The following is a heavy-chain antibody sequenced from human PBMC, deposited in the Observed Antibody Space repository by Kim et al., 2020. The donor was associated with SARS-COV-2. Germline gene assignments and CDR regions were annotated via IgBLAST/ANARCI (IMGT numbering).Heavy chain of an antibody. CDR1: GDSVSGIGDY. CDR2: IYNSDNT. D-gene: IGHD3-3*01. V-gene: IGHV4-31*03. Sequence: SETLSLNCTVSGDSVSGIGDYWSWIRQNPGKGLEWIGYIYNSDNTYYNPSFKSRVTISLDTSKNLFSLNLRSVTAADSAVYFCARGRSARPQFDNWGQGALVSVSS. J-gene: IGHJ4*02. CDR3: ARGRSARPQFDN.